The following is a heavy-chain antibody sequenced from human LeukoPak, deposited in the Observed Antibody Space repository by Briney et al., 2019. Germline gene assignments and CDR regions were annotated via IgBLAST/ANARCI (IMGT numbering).Heavy chain of an antibody. J-gene: IGHJ6*03. CDR2: IDSGTT. V-gene: IGHV4-39*01. Sequence: SETLSLTCTVSGVSLSTSSYYWGWIRQPPGKGLEWIGTIDSGTTYYSPSLKSRVTISVDTSKNQFSLKLSSVTAADTAVYYCARHWDATYYYYYYMDVWGRGTTVTVSS. D-gene: IGHD1-26*01. CDR3: ARHWDATYYYYYYMDV. CDR1: GVSLSTSSYY.